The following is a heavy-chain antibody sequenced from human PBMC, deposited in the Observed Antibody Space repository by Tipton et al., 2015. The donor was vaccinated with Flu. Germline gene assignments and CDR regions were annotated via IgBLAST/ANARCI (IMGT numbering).Heavy chain of an antibody. CDR2: MFYTGVT. CDR1: GGSMRSSSHY. CDR3: ARNVFEGYGDYRNWYFDL. V-gene: IGHV4-39*01. Sequence: TLSLTCTVFGGSMRSSSHYWAWIRQPPGKGLEWIGSMFYTGVTYHNASLKNRVTISIDRSETQLSLQLTSVTAADTALYYCARNVFEGYGDYRNWYFDLWGRGTLVTVPS. J-gene: IGHJ2*01. D-gene: IGHD4-17*01.